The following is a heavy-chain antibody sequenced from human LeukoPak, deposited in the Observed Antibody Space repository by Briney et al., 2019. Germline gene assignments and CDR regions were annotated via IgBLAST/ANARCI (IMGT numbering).Heavy chain of an antibody. Sequence: GGSPRLSCAASGFTFRNAWMSWGRQAPGKRREWVGRVKSKTDGGTTDYAAPVKGRFTISRDDSKNTLYLQMNGLKTDDTAVYYCTTAGPSGSYYGIVNYWGQGTLVTVSS. J-gene: IGHJ4*02. CDR2: VKSKTDGGTT. CDR3: TTAGPSGSYYGIVNY. D-gene: IGHD1-26*01. V-gene: IGHV3-15*01. CDR1: GFTFRNAW.